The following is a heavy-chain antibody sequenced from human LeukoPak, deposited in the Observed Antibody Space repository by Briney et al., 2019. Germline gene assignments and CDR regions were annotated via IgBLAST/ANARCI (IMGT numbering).Heavy chain of an antibody. CDR1: GFTVSNNY. Sequence: GGSLRLSCAVSGFTVSNNYMSWVRQAPGKGLEWVSVIYTDGSTHYADSVKGRFTISRDNAKNSLHLQMNSLRVEDTAVYYCARPMTTLTTDAFDIWGQGTMVTVSS. D-gene: IGHD4-11*01. CDR2: IYTDGST. J-gene: IGHJ3*02. V-gene: IGHV3-53*01. CDR3: ARPMTTLTTDAFDI.